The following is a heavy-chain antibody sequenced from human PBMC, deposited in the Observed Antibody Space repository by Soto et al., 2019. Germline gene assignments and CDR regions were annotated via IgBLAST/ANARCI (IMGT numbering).Heavy chain of an antibody. Sequence: QEQLVESGGGVVQPGGSLRLSCAGSGFSFIRHGFHWVRQAPGKGPEWLAVIQYDGRNEYYVDSVKGRFTISRDTSRNTLYLQVNSLTAEDTAVYFCARDGNTATTHYSYMDLWGKGTTVTVSS. D-gene: IGHD4-17*01. CDR1: GFSFIRHG. CDR2: IQYDGRNE. J-gene: IGHJ6*03. V-gene: IGHV3-33*05. CDR3: ARDGNTATTHYSYMDL.